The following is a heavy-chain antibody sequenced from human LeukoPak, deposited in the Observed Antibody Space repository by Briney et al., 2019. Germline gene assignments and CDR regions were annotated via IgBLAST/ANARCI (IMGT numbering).Heavy chain of an antibody. Sequence: ASVKVSCKASGYTFTNYGIHWVRQAPGQGLEWMGWISAYNGHTNSAQKFQGRVTMTEDTSTDTAYMELSSLRSEDTAVYYCATLTMIVVGNYFDYWGQGTLVTVSS. J-gene: IGHJ4*02. D-gene: IGHD3-22*01. CDR3: ATLTMIVVGNYFDY. CDR2: ISAYNGHT. V-gene: IGHV1-18*01. CDR1: GYTFTNYG.